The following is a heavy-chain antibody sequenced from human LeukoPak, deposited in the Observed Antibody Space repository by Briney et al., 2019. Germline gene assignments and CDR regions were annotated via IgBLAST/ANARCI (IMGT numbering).Heavy chain of an antibody. J-gene: IGHJ4*02. D-gene: IGHD6-19*01. CDR2: ISGSRSTI. CDR3: ARDATPQYSSGWVYFDY. Sequence: QPGGSLRLSCAASGFTFSSYEMNWVRQAPGKGLEWVSYISGSRSTIYYADSVKGRFTISRDNAKNSLYLQMNSLRVEDTAVYYCARDATPQYSSGWVYFDYWGQGTLVTVSS. CDR1: GFTFSSYE. V-gene: IGHV3-48*03.